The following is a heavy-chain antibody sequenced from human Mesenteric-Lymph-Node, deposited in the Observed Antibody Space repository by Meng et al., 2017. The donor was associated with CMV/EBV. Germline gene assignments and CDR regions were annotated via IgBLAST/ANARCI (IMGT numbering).Heavy chain of an antibody. V-gene: IGHV1-69*02. Sequence: SVKVSCKASGGTFSSYTISWVRQAPGQGLEWMGRIIPILGIANYAQKFQGRVTITADKSTSTAYMELSSLRSEDTAVYYCARVGGPIVVVPAANTFDIWGQGTMVTVSS. D-gene: IGHD2-2*01. J-gene: IGHJ3*02. CDR2: IIPILGIA. CDR3: ARVGGPIVVVPAANTFDI. CDR1: GGTFSSYT.